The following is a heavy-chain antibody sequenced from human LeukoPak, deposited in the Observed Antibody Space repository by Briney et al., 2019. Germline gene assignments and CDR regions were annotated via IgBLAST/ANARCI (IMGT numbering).Heavy chain of an antibody. V-gene: IGHV1-69*13. CDR1: GGTFSSYA. CDR2: IIPIFGTA. D-gene: IGHD3-10*01. J-gene: IGHJ4*02. CDR3: AKLGTSMVRGVISY. Sequence: VKVSCKASGGTFSSYAISWVRQAPGQGLEWMGGIIPIFGTANYAQKFQGRVTITADESTSTAYMELSSLRSEDTAVYYCAKLGTSMVRGVISYWGQGTLVTVSS.